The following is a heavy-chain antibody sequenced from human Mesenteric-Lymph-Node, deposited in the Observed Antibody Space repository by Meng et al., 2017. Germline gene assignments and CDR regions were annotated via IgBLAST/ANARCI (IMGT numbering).Heavy chain of an antibody. Sequence: GESLKISCAASGFTFSSYWMSWVRQAPGKGLEWVANIKQDGSEKYYVDSVKGRFTISRDNAKNSLYLQMNSLRAEDTAVYYCARDSRKSDVWGSYRPNDYWGQGTLVTVSS. V-gene: IGHV3-7*01. CDR1: GFTFSSYW. D-gene: IGHD3-16*02. CDR2: IKQDGSEK. CDR3: ARDSRKSDVWGSYRPNDY. J-gene: IGHJ4*02.